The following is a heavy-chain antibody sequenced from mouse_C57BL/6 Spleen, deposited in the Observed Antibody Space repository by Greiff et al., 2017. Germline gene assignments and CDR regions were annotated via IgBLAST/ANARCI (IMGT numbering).Heavy chain of an antibody. V-gene: IGHV1-26*01. CDR2: INPNNGGT. D-gene: IGHD2-14*01. CDR3: ARDRGLGVSYSMDY. Sequence: EVQLQQSGPELVKPGASVKISCKASGYTFTDSYMNWVQQSHGKSLEWIGVINPNNGGTSYNQKFKGKGTVTVDKSSNSAYMELLSPTSEDTAFYYCARDRGLGVSYSMDYWGQGTTVTVSS. CDR1: GYTFTDSY. J-gene: IGHJ4*01.